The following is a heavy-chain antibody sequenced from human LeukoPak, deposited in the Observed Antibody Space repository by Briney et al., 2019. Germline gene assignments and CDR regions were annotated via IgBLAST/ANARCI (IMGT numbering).Heavy chain of an antibody. V-gene: IGHV1-18*01. CDR2: ISAYNGNT. D-gene: IGHD6-13*01. CDR1: GYTFTSYG. CDR3: ARVLLGDSSSWGVFDY. Sequence: ASVKVSCKASGYTFTSYGISWVRQAPGQGLEWMGWISAYNGNTNYAQKLQGRGTMTTDTSTSTAYMELRSLRSDDTAVYYCARVLLGDSSSWGVFDYWGQGTLVTVSS. J-gene: IGHJ4*02.